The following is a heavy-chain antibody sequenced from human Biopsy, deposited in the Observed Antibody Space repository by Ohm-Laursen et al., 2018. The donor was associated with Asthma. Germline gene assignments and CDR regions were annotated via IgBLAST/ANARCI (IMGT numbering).Heavy chain of an antibody. CDR3: ASGPQWSGLDI. V-gene: IGHV4-34*01. Sequence: SETLSLTCTLNRGPFRGYVWAWIRQPPGKGLEWIGEIPQGGATTVNRSLKSRVTISMDPSKSQLYLSLRSLTAADTAVYYCASGPQWSGLDIWGQGTTVTVSS. J-gene: IGHJ6*02. CDR1: RGPFRGYV. D-gene: IGHD2-8*01. CDR2: IPQGGAT.